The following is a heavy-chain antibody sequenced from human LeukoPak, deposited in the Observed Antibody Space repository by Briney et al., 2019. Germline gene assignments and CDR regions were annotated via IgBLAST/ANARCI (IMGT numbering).Heavy chain of an antibody. D-gene: IGHD6-13*01. J-gene: IGHJ4*02. Sequence: ASVKVSCKASGYTFTGYYMRWVRQAPGQGLEWMGWINPNSGGTNYAQKFQGRVTMTRDTSISTAYMELSRLRSDDTAVYYCARSGWYGDYFDYWGQGTLVTASS. CDR2: INPNSGGT. V-gene: IGHV1-2*02. CDR1: GYTFTGYY. CDR3: ARSGWYGDYFDY.